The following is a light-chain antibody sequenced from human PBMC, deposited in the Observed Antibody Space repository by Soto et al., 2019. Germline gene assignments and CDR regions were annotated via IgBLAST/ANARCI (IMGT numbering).Light chain of an antibody. V-gene: IGKV3-20*01. J-gene: IGKJ2*01. CDR1: HSISSNF. Sequence: VLTQSPGTLSLSPGERGTLSCRASHSISSNFVAWYQQKPGQAPRLLIFSACKKATGSPDRFSGSASGTDSFHDSGSGTDFTLTISRLEPEDFAVYYCHHYGSSLPATFGQGTKLEIK. CDR2: SAC. CDR3: HHYGSSLPAT.